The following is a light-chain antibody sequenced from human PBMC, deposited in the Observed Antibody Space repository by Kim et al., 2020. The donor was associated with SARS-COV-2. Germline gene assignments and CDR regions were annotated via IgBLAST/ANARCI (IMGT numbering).Light chain of an antibody. CDR2: DAY. V-gene: IGKV3-11*01. CDR1: QSISRY. J-gene: IGKJ1*01. Sequence: IVLTQSPATLSLSPGERATLSCRASQSISRYLAWYQHKPGQAPRLLIYDAYNRATDIPARFSATGSGTDFTLTISSLEPEDSAIYYCQQRSEWAPWTFAQGTKVDIK. CDR3: QQRSEWAPWT.